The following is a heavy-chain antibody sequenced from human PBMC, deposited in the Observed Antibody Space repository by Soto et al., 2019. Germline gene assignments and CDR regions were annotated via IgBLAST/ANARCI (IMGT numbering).Heavy chain of an antibody. CDR2: ISSSSSYT. Sequence: SGGSLRLSCAASGFTFSDYYMSWIRQAPGKGLEWVSYISSSSSYTNYADSVKGRFTISRDNAKNSLYLQMNSLRAEDTAVYYCARDYGDYGGVYYFDYWGQGTLVTVSS. CDR3: ARDYGDYGGVYYFDY. CDR1: GFTFSDYY. J-gene: IGHJ4*02. D-gene: IGHD4-17*01. V-gene: IGHV3-11*06.